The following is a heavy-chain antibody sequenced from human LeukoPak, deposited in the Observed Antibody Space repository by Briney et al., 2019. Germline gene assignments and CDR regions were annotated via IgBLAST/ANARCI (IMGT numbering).Heavy chain of an antibody. CDR2: ISSSSSYI. Sequence: GGSLRLSCAASGFTFSSYSMNWVRQAPGKGLEWVSSISSSSSYIYYADSVKGRFTISRDNAKNSLYLQMNSLRAEDTAVYYCARDRPPAAGTGEDYWGQGTLVTVSS. J-gene: IGHJ4*02. CDR1: GFTFSSYS. CDR3: ARDRPPAAGTGEDY. D-gene: IGHD6-13*01. V-gene: IGHV3-21*01.